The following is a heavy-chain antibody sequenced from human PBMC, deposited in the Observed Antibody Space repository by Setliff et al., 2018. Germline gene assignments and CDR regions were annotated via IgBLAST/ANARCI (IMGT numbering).Heavy chain of an antibody. CDR2: IYYSGST. V-gene: IGHV4-30-4*08. CDR1: GGSISSGDYY. Sequence: SETLSLTCTVSGGSISSGDYYWSWIRQPPGKGLEWVGYIYYSGSTYYNTSLKSRVTMSVDTSKNQFSLKLSSVTAADTAVYYCARGVWFGELLQAFDIWGQGTMVTVSS. CDR3: ARGVWFGELLQAFDI. D-gene: IGHD3-10*01. J-gene: IGHJ3*02.